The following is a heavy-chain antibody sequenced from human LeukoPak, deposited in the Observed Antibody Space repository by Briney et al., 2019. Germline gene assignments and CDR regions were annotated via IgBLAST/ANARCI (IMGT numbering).Heavy chain of an antibody. D-gene: IGHD3-22*01. V-gene: IGHV1-69*05. CDR2: FIPIFGTA. Sequence: SVKVSCKASGGTFSSYAISWVRQAPGQGLEWVGRFIPIFGTANYAQKFQGRVTITTDESTSTAYMELSSLRSEDTAVYYCARDMGYYDSSGYYLYWGQGTLVTVSS. CDR3: ARDMGYYDSSGYYLY. CDR1: GGTFSSYA. J-gene: IGHJ4*02.